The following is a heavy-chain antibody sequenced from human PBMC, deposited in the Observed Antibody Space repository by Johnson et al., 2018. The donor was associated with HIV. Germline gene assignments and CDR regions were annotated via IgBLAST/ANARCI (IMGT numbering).Heavy chain of an antibody. CDR3: AKSSSATYYGDAFDM. CDR1: GFTFSSYG. CDR2: IRYDGSNK. J-gene: IGHJ3*02. V-gene: IGHV3-30*02. D-gene: IGHD3-10*01. Sequence: QVQLVESGGGVVQPGGSLRLSCAASGFTFSSYGMHWVRQAPGKGLEWVAFIRYDGSNKYYADSVKGRFTISRDNSKKTLSLQMNSLRPEDTAVYYCAKSSSATYYGDAFDMWGQGTMVTVSS.